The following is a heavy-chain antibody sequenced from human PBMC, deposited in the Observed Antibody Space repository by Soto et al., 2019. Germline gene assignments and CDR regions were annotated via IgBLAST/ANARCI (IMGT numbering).Heavy chain of an antibody. V-gene: IGHV3-23*01. J-gene: IGHJ4*02. D-gene: IGHD3-22*01. CDR1: GFTFSIYA. CDR2: IGGSGGDT. CDR3: VKDAPGSGWLSDY. Sequence: GGSLRLSCAASGFTFSIYAMTWVRQAPGKGLERVSTIGGSGGDTSYADFVRGQFTISRDNSRNTLYPQMNSLRAEDTAVYYCVKDAPGSGWLSDYWGRGTLVTVSS.